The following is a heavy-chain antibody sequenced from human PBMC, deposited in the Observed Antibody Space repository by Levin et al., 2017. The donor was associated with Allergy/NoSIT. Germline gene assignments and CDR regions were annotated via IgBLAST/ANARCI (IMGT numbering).Heavy chain of an antibody. Sequence: PGESLKISCAASGFTFSDHYMDWVRQAPGKGLEWVGRIRKKANNYTTEHAASVKGRFTVSRDDSKNSLYLQMNSLKTEDTAVYFCARTSSNWNFDYWGQGTLVTVSS. CDR3: ARTSSNWNFDY. J-gene: IGHJ4*02. V-gene: IGHV3-72*01. CDR1: GFTFSDHY. CDR2: IRKKANNYTT. D-gene: IGHD6-13*01.